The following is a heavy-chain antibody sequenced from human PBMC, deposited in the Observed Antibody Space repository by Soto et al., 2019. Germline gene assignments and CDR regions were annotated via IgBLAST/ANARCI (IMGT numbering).Heavy chain of an antibody. D-gene: IGHD6-13*01. CDR2: IYWNDDK. CDR1: GFSLSTSGEG. CDR3: AHNQGSSWYGYYSDGMDV. J-gene: IGHJ6*02. V-gene: IGHV2-5*01. Sequence: QITLKESGPTLVKPTQTLTLTCTFSGFSLSTSGEGVGWIRQPQGKALEWLALIYWNDDKRYSLPLKSRLTITKDTSKNQVVLTMTNMDPVDTATYYCAHNQGSSWYGYYSDGMDVWGQGTTVTVSS.